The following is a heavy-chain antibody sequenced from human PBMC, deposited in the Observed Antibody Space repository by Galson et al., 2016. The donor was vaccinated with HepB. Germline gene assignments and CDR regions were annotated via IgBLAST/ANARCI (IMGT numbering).Heavy chain of an antibody. Sequence: SLRLSCAASGFTFGTYTMHWIRQAPGEGLQWVSLITGDRANAYYADSVKGRFTISRDNRKNSLYLQMNSLRTADTAWYYCAKDHGGYSGFDYWGQGALVTVSS. D-gene: IGHD4-23*01. J-gene: IGHJ4*02. CDR1: GFTFGTYT. V-gene: IGHV3-43*01. CDR2: ITGDRANA. CDR3: AKDHGGYSGFDY.